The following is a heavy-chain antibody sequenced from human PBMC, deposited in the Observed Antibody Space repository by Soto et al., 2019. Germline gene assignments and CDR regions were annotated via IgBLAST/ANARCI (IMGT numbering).Heavy chain of an antibody. V-gene: IGHV1-69*01. J-gene: IGHJ5*02. CDR1: VRMFSGHG. D-gene: IGHD4-17*01. CDR3: ARAANSVWGDYFDP. Sequence: QVQLVQSGAEVKKPGSSVKVSCKAAVRMFSGHGIRWVRQAPGQGLEWMGGIIPVLGTANYAQKFQGRVTITADESTSTTYMEVRNLTSDDTAIYYCARAANSVWGDYFDPWGQGTLVTVSS. CDR2: IIPVLGTA.